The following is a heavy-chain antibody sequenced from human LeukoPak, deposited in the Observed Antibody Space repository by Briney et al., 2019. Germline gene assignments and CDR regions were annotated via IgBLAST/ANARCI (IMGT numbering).Heavy chain of an antibody. CDR1: GFTFSSYG. J-gene: IGHJ6*02. Sequence: GRSLRLSCAASGFTFSSYGMHWVRQAPGKGLEWVAVISYDGRNKYYADSVKGRFTISRDNSKNTLYLQMNSLRAEDTAVYYCASYCSSTSCYGYSYGMDVWGQGTTVTVSS. D-gene: IGHD2-2*01. V-gene: IGHV3-30*03. CDR3: ASYCSSTSCYGYSYGMDV. CDR2: ISYDGRNK.